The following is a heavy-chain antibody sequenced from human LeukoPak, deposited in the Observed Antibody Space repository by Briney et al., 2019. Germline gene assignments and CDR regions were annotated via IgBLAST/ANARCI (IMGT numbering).Heavy chain of an antibody. D-gene: IGHD3-10*01. CDR1: GFTFSSYS. V-gene: IGHV3-21*01. CDR3: ARSTMVRGVIIKGPDY. J-gene: IGHJ4*02. Sequence: GGSLRLSCAASGFTFSSYSMNWVRQAPGKGLEWVSSISSSSSYIYYADSVKGRFTISRDNAKNSLYLQMNSLRAEDTAVYYCARSTMVRGVIIKGPDYWGQGTLVTVSS. CDR2: ISSSSSYI.